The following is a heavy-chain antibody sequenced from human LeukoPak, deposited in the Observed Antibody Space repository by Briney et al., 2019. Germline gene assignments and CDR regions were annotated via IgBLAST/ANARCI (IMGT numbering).Heavy chain of an antibody. D-gene: IGHD3-9*01. CDR3: ARGTYYDILTGPLLGY. V-gene: IGHV3-23*01. Sequence: GGSLRLSCAASGFTFTSYGMSWVRQAPGKGLEWVSGISGSGGSTYYADSVKGRFTISRDNSKNTLYLQMNSLRAEDTAVYYCARGTYYDILTGPLLGYWGQGTLVTVSS. CDR1: GFTFTSYG. J-gene: IGHJ4*02. CDR2: ISGSGGST.